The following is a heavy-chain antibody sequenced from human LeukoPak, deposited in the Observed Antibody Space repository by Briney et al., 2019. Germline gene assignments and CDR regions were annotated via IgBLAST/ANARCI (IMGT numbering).Heavy chain of an antibody. CDR1: GFTFSSYW. J-gene: IGHJ4*02. Sequence: RAGGSLRLSCAASGFTFSSYWMSWGRPAPGEGLGWVANIKQDGSEKYYLDSVKARFTNSRDNAKNSLYLQMNRLRAQDTAVYYCARDQTTVTNWGQGTLVTVSS. CDR3: ARDQTTVTN. CDR2: IKQDGSEK. V-gene: IGHV3-7*03. D-gene: IGHD4-17*01.